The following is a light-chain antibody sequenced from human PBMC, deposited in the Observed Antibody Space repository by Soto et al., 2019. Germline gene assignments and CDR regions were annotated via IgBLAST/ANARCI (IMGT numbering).Light chain of an antibody. V-gene: IGLV2-8*01. CDR1: SSDVGRYNF. CDR3: NSYADSNTYV. Sequence: QSVLTQPPSASGSPGQSVTISCTGTSSDVGRYNFVSWYQHHPGKAPKLMIYDVSQRPSGVPDRFSGSKSGNTASLTVSGLQAEDEADYCCNSYADSNTYVFGTGTKVTVL. CDR2: DVS. J-gene: IGLJ1*01.